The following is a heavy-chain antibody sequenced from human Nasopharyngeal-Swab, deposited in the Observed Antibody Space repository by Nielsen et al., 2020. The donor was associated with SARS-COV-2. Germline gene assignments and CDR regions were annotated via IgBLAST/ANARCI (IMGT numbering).Heavy chain of an antibody. Sequence: GGSLRLSCAASGFTFSDYYMSWIRQAPGTGLEWVSYISSSSSYTNYADSVKGRFTISRDNAKNSLYLQMNSMRAEDTAVYYCARVSPPLLTGPYYYHGMDVWGQGTTVTVSS. CDR1: GFTFSDYY. CDR3: ARVSPPLLTGPYYYHGMDV. J-gene: IGHJ6*02. CDR2: ISSSSSYT. D-gene: IGHD3-9*01. V-gene: IGHV3-11*06.